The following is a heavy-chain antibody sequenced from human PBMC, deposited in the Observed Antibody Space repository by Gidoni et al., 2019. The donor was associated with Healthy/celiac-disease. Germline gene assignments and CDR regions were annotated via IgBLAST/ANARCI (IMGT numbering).Heavy chain of an antibody. Sequence: QVQLQQWGAGLLKPSATLSLTCAVYGWSFSGYYWSWIRQPPGKGLEWIGEINHSGSTNYNPSLKSRVTISVDTSKNQFSLKLSSVTAADTAVYYCAGEGRILSYYMDVWGKGTTVTVSS. J-gene: IGHJ6*03. CDR2: INHSGST. D-gene: IGHD2-15*01. CDR3: AGEGRILSYYMDV. CDR1: GWSFSGYY. V-gene: IGHV4-34*01.